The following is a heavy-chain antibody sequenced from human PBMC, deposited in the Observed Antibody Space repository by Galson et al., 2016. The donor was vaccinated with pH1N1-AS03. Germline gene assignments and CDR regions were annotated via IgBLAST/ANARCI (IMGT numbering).Heavy chain of an antibody. D-gene: IGHD5-18*01. J-gene: IGHJ3*02. CDR2: ISDNGINT. CDR3: IKEGNRLQSRRSDAFDI. CDR1: GFTFRTFP. Sequence: SLRLSCAASGFTFRTFPIYWVRQAPGKGLEYVSGISDNGINTHYADPVKARFTISRDKSKNTVYLQMSSLRTEDTAVYYCIKEGNRLQSRRSDAFDIWGRGTMVTVSS. V-gene: IGHV3-64D*06.